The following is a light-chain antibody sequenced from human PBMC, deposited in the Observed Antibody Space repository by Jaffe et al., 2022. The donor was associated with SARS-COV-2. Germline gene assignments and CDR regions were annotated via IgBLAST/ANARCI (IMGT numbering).Light chain of an antibody. CDR2: WAS. CDR3: QHYYSSPLT. Sequence: DIVMTQSPESLAVSLGERVTINCRSSQSVFYSSTNKNYLAWYQQKPGQPPKLLIYWASTREFGVPDRFSGSGSGTDFTLTISSLQAEDVAVYYCQHYYSSPLTFGGGTKVEIK. V-gene: IGKV4-1*01. J-gene: IGKJ4*02. CDR1: QSVFYSSTNKNY.